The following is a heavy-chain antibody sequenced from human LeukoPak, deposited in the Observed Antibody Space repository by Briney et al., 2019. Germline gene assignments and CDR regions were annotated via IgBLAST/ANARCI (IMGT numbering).Heavy chain of an antibody. CDR3: ARDAALVRNSWYFDP. CDR1: GDSVYSHY. CDR2: VHNSGTS. J-gene: IGHJ2*01. V-gene: IGHV4-59*02. Sequence: PSETLSLTCSVSGDSVYSHYWTWIRQPPGQGPEWIGYVHNSGTSLCNPALKNRVTISLDTSRNQFSLKLHSVTAADTAVYYCARDAALVRNSWYFDPWGRGILVTVS. D-gene: IGHD4-23*01.